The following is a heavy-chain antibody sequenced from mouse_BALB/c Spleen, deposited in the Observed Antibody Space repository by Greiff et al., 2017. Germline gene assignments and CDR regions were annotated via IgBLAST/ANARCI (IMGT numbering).Heavy chain of an antibody. J-gene: IGHJ4*01. CDR2: ISCYNGAT. CDR3: ARWHDYDDYAMDY. CDR1: GYSFTGYY. Sequence: LVKPGASVKISCKASGYSFTGYYMHWVKQSHGKSLEWIGYISCYNGATSYNQKFKGKATFTVDTSSSTAYMQFNSLTSEDSAVYYCARWHDYDDYAMDYWGQGTSVTVSS. V-gene: IGHV1S34*01. D-gene: IGHD2-4*01.